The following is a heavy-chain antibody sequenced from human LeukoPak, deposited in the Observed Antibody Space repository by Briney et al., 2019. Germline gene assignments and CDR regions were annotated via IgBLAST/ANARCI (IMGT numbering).Heavy chain of an antibody. D-gene: IGHD3-10*01. V-gene: IGHV3-7*02. Sequence: GGSLRLSCATSGFTFSSSWMSWVRQVPGKGLEWVANIKEDGSDKYYLGSVKGRFTISRDNSKNTLYLQMNSLRAEDTAVYYCAKGRGAFDIWGQGTMVTVSS. CDR3: AKGRGAFDI. CDR1: GFTFSSSW. CDR2: IKEDGSDK. J-gene: IGHJ3*02.